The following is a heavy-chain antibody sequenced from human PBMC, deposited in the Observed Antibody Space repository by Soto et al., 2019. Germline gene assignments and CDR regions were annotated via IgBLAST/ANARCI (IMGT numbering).Heavy chain of an antibody. J-gene: IGHJ4*02. CDR2: ISYSGTT. D-gene: IGHD1-1*01. Sequence: QVQLQESGPGLVKPSETLSLTCTVSGGSISSYYWSWIRQPPGEGLEWIGYISYSGTTNYNPSLKSRATISAATSRNQFSLKLSSVTAADTAVYYCATGYSWNEPFDYWGQETLVTVSS. V-gene: IGHV4-59*08. CDR3: ATGYSWNEPFDY. CDR1: GGSISSYY.